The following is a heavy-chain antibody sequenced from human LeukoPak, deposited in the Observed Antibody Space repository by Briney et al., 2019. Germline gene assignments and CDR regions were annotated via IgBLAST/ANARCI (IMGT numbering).Heavy chain of an antibody. CDR3: ARGRGVVVPAAKGLKKYYFYY. V-gene: IGHV4-34*01. J-gene: IGHJ4*02. Sequence: SETLSLTCAVYGGSFSGYYWSWIRQPPGKGLEWIGEINHSGSTNYNPSLKSRVTISVDTSKNQFSLKLSSVTAADTAVYYCARGRGVVVPAAKGLKKYYFYYWGQGTLVTVSS. CDR1: GGSFSGYY. D-gene: IGHD2-2*01. CDR2: INHSGST.